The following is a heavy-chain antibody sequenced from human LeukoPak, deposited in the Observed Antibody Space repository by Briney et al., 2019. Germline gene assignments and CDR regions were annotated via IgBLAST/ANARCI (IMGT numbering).Heavy chain of an antibody. Sequence: GGSLRLSCAASGFTFSNYWMSWVRQAPGKGLEWVANIKEDGSEKYYVDSVKGRFIISRDNAKNSLYLQMNSLRTEDAAVYYCARGSSLDYWGQGTLVTV. CDR3: ARGSSLDY. CDR1: GFTFSNYW. V-gene: IGHV3-7*04. J-gene: IGHJ4*02. CDR2: IKEDGSEK. D-gene: IGHD3-10*01.